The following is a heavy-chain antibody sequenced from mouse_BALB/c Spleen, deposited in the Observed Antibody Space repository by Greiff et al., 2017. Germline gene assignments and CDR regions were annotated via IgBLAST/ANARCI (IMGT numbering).Heavy chain of an antibody. CDR1: GFTFSSYA. Sequence: EVKLVESGGGLVKPGGSLKLSCAASGFTFSSYAMSWVRQSPEKRLEWVAEISSGGSYTYYPDTVTGRFTISRDNAKNTLYLEMSSLRSEDTAMYYCAREGTTVGGAMDYWGQGTSVTVSS. CDR2: ISSGGSYT. V-gene: IGHV5-9-4*01. D-gene: IGHD1-1*01. CDR3: AREGTTVGGAMDY. J-gene: IGHJ4*01.